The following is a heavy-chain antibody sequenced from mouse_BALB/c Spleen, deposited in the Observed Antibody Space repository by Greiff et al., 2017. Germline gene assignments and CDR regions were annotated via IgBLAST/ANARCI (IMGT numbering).Heavy chain of an antibody. J-gene: IGHJ1*01. V-gene: IGHV5-17*02. Sequence: EVQLVESGGGLVQPGGSRKLSCAASGFTFSSFGMHWVRQAPEKGLEWVAYISSGSSTIYYADTVKGRFTISRDNPKNTLFLQMTSLRSEDTAMYYCARRRYCSSYWYFDVWGAGTTVTVSS. D-gene: IGHD1-1*01. CDR1: GFTFSSFG. CDR2: ISSGSSTI. CDR3: ARRRYCSSYWYFDV.